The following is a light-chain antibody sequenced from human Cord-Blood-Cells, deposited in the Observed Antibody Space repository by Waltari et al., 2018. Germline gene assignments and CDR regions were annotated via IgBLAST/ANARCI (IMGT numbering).Light chain of an antibody. J-gene: IGKJ4*01. Sequence: DIVMTQSPDSLAVSLGERATINCKSSQSVLYRPKNKNYLAWYQQKPGQPPKLLIYWASTRESGVADRFSGSGSGTDFTFTITRLQAEDVAVYYCKQYYSTPPTFGGGRKVEIK. V-gene: IGKV4-1*01. CDR1: QSVLYRPKNKNY. CDR3: KQYYSTPPT. CDR2: WAS.